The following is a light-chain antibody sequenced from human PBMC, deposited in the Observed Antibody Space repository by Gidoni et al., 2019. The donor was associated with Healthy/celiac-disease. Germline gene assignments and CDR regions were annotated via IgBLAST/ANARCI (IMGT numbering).Light chain of an antibody. J-gene: IGLJ1*01. Sequence: QSALTQPASVSGSPGQSITISCTGTSSNVGGSNYVSWYQQHPGKAPKRMIYEVSNRPSGVSNRFSGSKSGNTASLTISGLQAEDEADYYCSSYTSSSTYVFGTGTKGTVL. CDR2: EVS. CDR3: SSYTSSSTYV. V-gene: IGLV2-14*01. CDR1: SSNVGGSNY.